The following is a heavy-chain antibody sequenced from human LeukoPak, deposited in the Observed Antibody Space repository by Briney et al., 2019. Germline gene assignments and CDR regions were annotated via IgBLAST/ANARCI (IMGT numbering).Heavy chain of an antibody. J-gene: IGHJ4*02. D-gene: IGHD6-13*01. CDR2: ISYDGSNK. CDR1: GFSFSSFA. CDR3: ARDQMISAAGLDY. Sequence: GRSLRLSCTASGFSFSSFAMEWVRQGPGKGLEWVAVISYDGSNKYFADSVKGRFTISRDNPKNTLYLQMNSLRAEDTAVYYCARDQMISAAGLDYWGQGTLVTVSS. V-gene: IGHV3-30-3*01.